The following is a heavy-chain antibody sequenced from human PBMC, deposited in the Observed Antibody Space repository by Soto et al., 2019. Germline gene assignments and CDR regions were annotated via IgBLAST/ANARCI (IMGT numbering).Heavy chain of an antibody. D-gene: IGHD6-19*01. V-gene: IGHV3-21*01. Sequence: GVSLRLSCAASGFTFSSYSMNWVRQAPGKGLEWVSSISSSSSYIYYADSVKGRFTISRDNAKNSLYLQMNSLRAEDTAVYYCARGDGLDYYGMDVWGQGTTVTVSS. CDR1: GFTFSSYS. J-gene: IGHJ6*02. CDR2: ISSSSSYI. CDR3: ARGDGLDYYGMDV.